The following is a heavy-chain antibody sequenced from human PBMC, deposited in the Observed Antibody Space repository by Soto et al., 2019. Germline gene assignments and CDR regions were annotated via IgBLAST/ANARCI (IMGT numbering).Heavy chain of an antibody. CDR3: ARLWFGKPPGYLDY. CDR2: IYTSGNS. J-gene: IGHJ4*02. CDR1: GGSIRNYY. V-gene: IGHV4-4*07. D-gene: IGHD3-10*01. Sequence: QVQLQESGPGLVKPSETLFLTCSVSGGSIRNYYWNWIRQPAGKGLEWIGRIYTSGNSDYNPSLKSRVNMSADTSKNQLSLRLSSVTAADSAVYYCARLWFGKPPGYLDYWGQGIRVTISS.